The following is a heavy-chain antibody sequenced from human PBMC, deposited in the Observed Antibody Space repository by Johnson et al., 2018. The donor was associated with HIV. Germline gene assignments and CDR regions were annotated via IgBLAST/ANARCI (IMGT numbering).Heavy chain of an antibody. V-gene: IGHV3-20*04. Sequence: EQLVESGGGLVKPGGSLRLSCAASGFTFDDYGMSWVRQAPGKGLEWVSGINWNGGSTDYADSVSGRFTISRDNAKNSLYLQMNSLRAEDTALYYCAREGTTGRNDAFDIWGQGTMVTVSS. CDR1: GFTFDDYG. CDR3: AREGTTGRNDAFDI. CDR2: INWNGGST. J-gene: IGHJ3*02. D-gene: IGHD1-1*01.